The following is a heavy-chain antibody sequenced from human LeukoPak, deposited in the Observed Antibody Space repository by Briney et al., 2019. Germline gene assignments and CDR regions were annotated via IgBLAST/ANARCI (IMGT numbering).Heavy chain of an antibody. V-gene: IGHV3-48*01. Sequence: GGSLRLSCAASGFTFRDYSMNWVRQSPGKGLEWISYIGIDSGNTNYADSVKGRFTISGDKAKNSLYLQMNSLRVEDTAVYYCARDYKYAFDNWGQGTLVTVSS. CDR1: GFTFRDYS. D-gene: IGHD5-24*01. J-gene: IGHJ4*02. CDR2: IGIDSGNT. CDR3: ARDYKYAFDN.